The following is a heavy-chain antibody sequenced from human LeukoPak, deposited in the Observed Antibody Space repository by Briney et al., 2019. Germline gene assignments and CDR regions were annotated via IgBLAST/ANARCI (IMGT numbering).Heavy chain of an antibody. CDR3: ARRIPSGSSRADAFDI. D-gene: IGHD3-10*01. CDR1: GGSFSGYY. V-gene: IGHV4-34*01. J-gene: IGHJ3*02. CDR2: INHSGST. Sequence: SETLSLTCAVYGGSFSGYYWSWIRQPPGKGLEWIGEINHSGSTNYNPSLKSRVTISVDTSKNQFSLKLSSVTAADTAVYYCARRIPSGSSRADAFDIWGQGTMVTVSS.